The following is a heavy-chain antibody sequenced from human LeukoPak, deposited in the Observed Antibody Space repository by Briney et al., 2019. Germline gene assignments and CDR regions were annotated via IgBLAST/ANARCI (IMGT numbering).Heavy chain of an antibody. CDR3: AKDHFSGYVNY. D-gene: IGHD6-19*01. Sequence: PGGSLRLSCAASGFTFGSYAMSWVRQAPGKGLEWVSAISGSGGSTYYADSVKGRFTISRDNSENTLYLQMNSLRAEDTAVYYCAKDHFSGYVNYWGQGTLVTVSS. CDR2: ISGSGGST. CDR1: GFTFGSYA. V-gene: IGHV3-23*01. J-gene: IGHJ4*02.